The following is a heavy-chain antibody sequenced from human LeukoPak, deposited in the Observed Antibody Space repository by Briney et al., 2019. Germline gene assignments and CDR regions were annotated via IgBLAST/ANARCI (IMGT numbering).Heavy chain of an antibody. Sequence: SETLSLTCTVSGGSISGSGYYWVWIRQPPGKGLEWIATIYYTGSTYYNPSLKSRVTISVDTSKNQFSLRLSSVTAADTAVYYCAREVSGRLDYWGQGTLVTVSS. CDR2: IYYTGST. V-gene: IGHV4-39*07. J-gene: IGHJ4*02. CDR1: GGSISGSGYY. CDR3: AREVSGRLDY. D-gene: IGHD1-26*01.